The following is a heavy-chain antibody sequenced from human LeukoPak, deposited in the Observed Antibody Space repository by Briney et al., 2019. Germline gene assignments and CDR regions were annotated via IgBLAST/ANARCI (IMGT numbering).Heavy chain of an antibody. V-gene: IGHV3-23*01. Sequence: GGSLRLSCAASGFTFSSYAMSWVRQAPGKGLEWVSAISGSGGSTYYADSVKGRFTISRDNSKNTLYLQMNSLRAEDTAVYYCAKDKHQLQYYSKAFDIWGQGTMVTVSS. D-gene: IGHD2-2*02. CDR2: ISGSGGST. CDR1: GFTFSSYA. CDR3: AKDKHQLQYYSKAFDI. J-gene: IGHJ3*02.